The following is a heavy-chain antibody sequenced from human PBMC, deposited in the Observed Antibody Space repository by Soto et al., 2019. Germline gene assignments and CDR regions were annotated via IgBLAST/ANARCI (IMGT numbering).Heavy chain of an antibody. CDR3: AKEPPESGMDYYDSSGSPYFDY. J-gene: IGHJ4*02. CDR1: GFTFSSYA. V-gene: IGHV3-23*01. D-gene: IGHD3-22*01. Sequence: PGGALRLSCAASGFTFSSYAMSWVRQAPWKGLEWVSAISGSGGSTYYADSVKGRFTISRDNSKNTLYLQMNSLRAEDTAVYYCAKEPPESGMDYYDSSGSPYFDYWGQGTLVTVSS. CDR2: ISGSGGST.